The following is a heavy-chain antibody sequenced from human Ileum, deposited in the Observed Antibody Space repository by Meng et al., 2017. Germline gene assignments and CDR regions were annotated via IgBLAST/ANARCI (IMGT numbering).Heavy chain of an antibody. J-gene: IGHJ4*02. CDR3: ARVRCASVSCYGDSYFDY. Sequence: QVQLQESGPGLVKPSGTLPLTCAVSGGSISISNWWTWVHQPPGKGLEWIGEIYQTGGTNYNPSLKRRVTISVDKSKNQFSLEVTSVTAADTAVYYCARVRCASVSCYGDSYFDYWGQGILVTVSS. CDR1: GGSISISNW. CDR2: IYQTGGT. V-gene: IGHV4-4*02. D-gene: IGHD2-15*01.